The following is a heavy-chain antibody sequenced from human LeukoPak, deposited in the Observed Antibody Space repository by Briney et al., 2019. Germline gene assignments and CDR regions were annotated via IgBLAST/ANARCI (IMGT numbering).Heavy chain of an antibody. V-gene: IGHV4-59*12. J-gene: IGHJ4*02. Sequence: SETLSLTCTVSGGSISSYYWSWIRQPPGKGLEWIGYIYYSGSTNYHPSLKSRVTISVDTSKNQFSLKLSSVTAADTAVYYCARDQPWDGSSSWYRPFFDYWGQGTLVTVSS. D-gene: IGHD6-13*01. CDR1: GGSISSYY. CDR3: ARDQPWDGSSSWYRPFFDY. CDR2: IYYSGST.